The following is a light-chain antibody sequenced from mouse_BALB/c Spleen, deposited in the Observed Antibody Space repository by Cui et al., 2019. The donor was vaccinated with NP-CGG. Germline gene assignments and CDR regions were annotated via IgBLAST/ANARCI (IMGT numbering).Light chain of an antibody. CDR1: TGAVTTSNY. CDR2: GTN. V-gene: IGLV1*01. CDR3: ALWYSNHWV. J-gene: IGLJ1*01. Sequence: QPVLTQESAPTTSPGETVTLTCRSSTGAVTTSNYANWVQEKPDHLFTGLIGGTNNRAPGVPARFSGSLIGDRAGLTITGAQTEDEAIYFCALWYSNHWVFGGGTKLTVL.